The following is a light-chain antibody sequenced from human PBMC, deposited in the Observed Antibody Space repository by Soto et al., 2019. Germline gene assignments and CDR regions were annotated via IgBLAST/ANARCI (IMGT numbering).Light chain of an antibody. J-gene: IGLJ1*01. CDR3: SSYAGSSNV. CDR2: EVN. CDR1: RSDVGGYNY. Sequence: QSALTQPPSASGSPGQSVAISCTGTRSDVGGYNYVSWYQQHPGKAPKLMIYEVNKRPSGVPDRFSGSKSGNTASLTVSGLQAEDEADYYCSSYAGSSNVFGTRTKLTVL. V-gene: IGLV2-8*01.